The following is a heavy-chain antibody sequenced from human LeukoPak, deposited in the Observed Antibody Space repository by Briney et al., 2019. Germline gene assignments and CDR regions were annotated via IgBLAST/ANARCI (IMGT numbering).Heavy chain of an antibody. CDR1: GSTXTDYY. J-gene: IGHJ4*02. D-gene: IGHD1-26*01. CDR3: TRALGSDS. CDR2: VNPNSGGT. V-gene: IGHV1-2*02. Sequence: ASVKVSCKASGSTXTDYYMNGVRRAPGQGLEWMGWVNPNSGGTNYAQKFQGRVTMTRDTSISTAYMELSSLRSDDTAMYYCTRALGSDSWGQGTLVTVSS.